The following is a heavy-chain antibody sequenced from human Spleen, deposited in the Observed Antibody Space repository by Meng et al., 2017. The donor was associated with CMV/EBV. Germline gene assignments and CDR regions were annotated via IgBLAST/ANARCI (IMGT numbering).Heavy chain of an antibody. D-gene: IGHD3-10*01. CDR1: GYIFANYY. CDR2: VDPKNGVA. V-gene: IGHV1-69-2*01. Sequence: CKVSGYIFANYYMHWARQAPGTGLEWLGLVDPKNGVALYAERFQGRVTITADTSTDTTYMELSSLTSEDTAVYYCATPYYYGSFDPWGQGTLVTVSS. J-gene: IGHJ5*02. CDR3: ATPYYYGSFDP.